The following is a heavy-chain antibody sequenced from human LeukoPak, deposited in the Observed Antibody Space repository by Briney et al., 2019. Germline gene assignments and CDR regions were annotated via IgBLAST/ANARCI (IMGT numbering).Heavy chain of an antibody. CDR3: ARGRKARGVILPNWFDP. V-gene: IGHV5-51*01. Sequence: GESLKISCKGSGYSFTSYWIGWVRQMPGKGLEWMGIIYPGDSDTRYSPSFQGQVTISADKSISTAYLQWSSLKASDTAMYYCARGRKARGVILPNWFDPWGQGTLVTVSS. CDR2: IYPGDSDT. D-gene: IGHD3-10*01. J-gene: IGHJ5*02. CDR1: GYSFTSYW.